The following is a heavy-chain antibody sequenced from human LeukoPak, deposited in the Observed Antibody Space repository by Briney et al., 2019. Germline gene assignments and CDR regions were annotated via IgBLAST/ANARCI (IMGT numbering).Heavy chain of an antibody. Sequence: GGSLRLSCAASGFTFSTYGMTWVRQGPGKGLEWVSAISTSGGSRYYADSVKGRFTISRDNSKNTLYLQMNSLRVEDTAVYYCTKAPYFYYHSSGTYKWYFDYWGQGTLVTVSS. V-gene: IGHV3-23*01. CDR2: ISTSGGSR. J-gene: IGHJ4*02. CDR1: GFTFSTYG. CDR3: TKAPYFYYHSSGTYKWYFDY. D-gene: IGHD3-10*01.